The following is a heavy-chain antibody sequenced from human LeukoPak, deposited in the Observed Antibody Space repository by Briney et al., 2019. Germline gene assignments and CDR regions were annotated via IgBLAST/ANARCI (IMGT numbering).Heavy chain of an antibody. J-gene: IGHJ4*02. Sequence: GGSLRLSCAASGFIFSNYGIHWVRQAPGKGLEWVAVISSDGSNTYYADSVKGRFTISRDNSKNTLYLQMNSLRAEDTAVYYCTHGSMYQLDYWGQGTLVTVSS. D-gene: IGHD2-2*01. CDR2: ISSDGSNT. CDR1: GFIFSNYG. V-gene: IGHV3-30*03. CDR3: THGSMYQLDY.